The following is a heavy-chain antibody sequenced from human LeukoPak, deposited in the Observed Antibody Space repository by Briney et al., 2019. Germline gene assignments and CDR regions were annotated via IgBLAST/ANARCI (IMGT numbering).Heavy chain of an antibody. V-gene: IGHV7-4-1*02. CDR3: VRDRAAVAFDY. CDR2: INTNTGNP. CDR1: GDTFIPYT. J-gene: IGHJ4*02. Sequence: ASVKVSCKASGDTFIPYTFSWVRQAPGQGLEWMGWINTNTGNPTYAQGFTGRFVFSLDTSVSTAYLQISSLKAEDTAVYYCVRDRAAVAFDYWGQGTLVTVSS. D-gene: IGHD6-19*01.